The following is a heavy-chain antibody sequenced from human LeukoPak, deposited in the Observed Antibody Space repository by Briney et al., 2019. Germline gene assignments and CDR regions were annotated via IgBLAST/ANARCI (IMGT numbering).Heavy chain of an antibody. CDR1: GFIFSSYW. Sequence: GGSLRLSCAASGFIFSSYWINWVRQAPGKGLVWVSRINSNGITTNYADSVKGRFTTFRDNAKNTLYLQMNSLRVEDTAVYYCARAGSYRFDYWGQGTLVTVSS. V-gene: IGHV3-74*01. CDR2: INSNGITT. J-gene: IGHJ4*02. CDR3: ARAGSYRFDY. D-gene: IGHD3-16*02.